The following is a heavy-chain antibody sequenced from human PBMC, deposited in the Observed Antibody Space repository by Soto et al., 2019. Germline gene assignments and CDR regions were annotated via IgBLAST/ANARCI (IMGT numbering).Heavy chain of an antibody. D-gene: IGHD5-12*01. CDR2: ISAYDGNT. CDR3: ARDSASGLHFLDY. Sequence: QVQLVHSGAEVKKPGASVKVSCKASGYTFTSYGVSWVRQAPGQGPEWMGWISAYDGNTKYAPKFQGRVTLTTDTFTRTAYMELRSLRSDDTAVYYCARDSASGLHFLDYWGQGTLVTVSS. V-gene: IGHV1-18*01. J-gene: IGHJ4*02. CDR1: GYTFTSYG.